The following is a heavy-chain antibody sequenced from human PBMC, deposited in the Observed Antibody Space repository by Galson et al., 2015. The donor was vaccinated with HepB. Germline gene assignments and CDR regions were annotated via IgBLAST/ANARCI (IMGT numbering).Heavy chain of an antibody. V-gene: IGHV6-1*01. D-gene: IGHD7-27*01. CDR1: GDSVSSNKAA. CDR3: ARSAGDLDY. J-gene: IGHJ4*02. CDR2: TYYRSKWYY. Sequence: CAISGDSVSSNKAAWNWIRQSPSRGLEWLGRTYYRSKWYYGYAVSVKSRITINPDTANNQFPLHLNSVTPEDTAVYYCARSAGDLDYWGQGTLVTVSS.